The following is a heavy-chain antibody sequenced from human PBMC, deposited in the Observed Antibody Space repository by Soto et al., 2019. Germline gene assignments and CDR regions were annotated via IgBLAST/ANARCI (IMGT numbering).Heavy chain of an antibody. V-gene: IGHV4-59*01. Sequence: AETLSLTCTVSGGSISSYYWSWIRQPPGKGLEWIGYIYYSGSTNYNPSLKSRVTISVDTSKNQFSLKLSSVTAADTAVYYCARDEGGPATGSPYYYGMDVWGQGTTVTVSS. CDR1: GGSISSYY. CDR2: IYYSGST. CDR3: ARDEGGPATGSPYYYGMDV. D-gene: IGHD2-2*01. J-gene: IGHJ6*02.